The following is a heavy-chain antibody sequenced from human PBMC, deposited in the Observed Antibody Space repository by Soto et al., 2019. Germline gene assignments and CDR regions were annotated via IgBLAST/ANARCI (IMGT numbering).Heavy chain of an antibody. CDR1: GYIFTDFF. V-gene: IGHV1-2*02. CDR2: VNPKDGDT. CDR3: GRVPAPGRPVTTYY. D-gene: IGHD4-4*01. J-gene: IGHJ4*02. Sequence: QVQLVQSGTEVRKPGASVKVSCKTSGYIFTDFFVHWIRQAPGQGLEWLGWVNPKDGDTEYAQKFLGRVFMTRDTSTNTVYMEMTRLTSNYTAVYYCGRVPAPGRPVTTYYWGQGSLV.